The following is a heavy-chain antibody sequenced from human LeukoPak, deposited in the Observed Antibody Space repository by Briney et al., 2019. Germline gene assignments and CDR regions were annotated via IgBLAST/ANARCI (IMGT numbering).Heavy chain of an antibody. D-gene: IGHD5-12*01. CDR3: TTVYSGYEDY. CDR1: GFTFSSYA. J-gene: IGHJ4*02. V-gene: IGHV3-15*01. CDR2: IKSKSDAGTT. Sequence: PGRSLRLSCAASGFTFSSYAMHWVRQAPGKGLEWVGRIKSKSDAGTTDYAAPVKGRFTISRDDSKNTLYLQMNSLKTEDTAVYYCTTVYSGYEDYWGQGTLVTVSS.